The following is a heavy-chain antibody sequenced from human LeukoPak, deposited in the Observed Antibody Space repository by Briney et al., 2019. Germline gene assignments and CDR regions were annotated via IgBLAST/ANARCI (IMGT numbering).Heavy chain of an antibody. Sequence: PGGSLRLSCAASGFTFSSYEMNWVRQAPGKGLEWVSYISSSGSTIYYADSVKGRFTISRDNAKNSPYLQMNSLRAEDTAVYYCARSEVPYYYDSSGYWRPPKHWGQGTLVTVSS. D-gene: IGHD3-22*01. V-gene: IGHV3-48*03. J-gene: IGHJ1*01. CDR2: ISSSGSTI. CDR3: ARSEVPYYYDSSGYWRPPKH. CDR1: GFTFSSYE.